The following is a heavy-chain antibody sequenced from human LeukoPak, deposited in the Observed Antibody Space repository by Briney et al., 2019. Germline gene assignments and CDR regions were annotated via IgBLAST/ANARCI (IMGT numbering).Heavy chain of an antibody. CDR1: GFTFSSYT. Sequence: GGSLRLSCAASGFTFSSYTMNWVRQAPGKGLEWVSCIDPSSTYIYYADSVKGRFTISRDNAQKSLYLQMNSLRAEDTDVYYCTRGSYGDYEYWGQGTLVTVSS. D-gene: IGHD4-17*01. CDR3: TRGSYGDYEY. CDR2: IDPSSTYI. J-gene: IGHJ4*02. V-gene: IGHV3-21*01.